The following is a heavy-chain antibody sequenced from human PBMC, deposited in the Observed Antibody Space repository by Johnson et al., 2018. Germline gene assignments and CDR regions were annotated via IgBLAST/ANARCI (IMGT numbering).Heavy chain of an antibody. Sequence: VQLVESGGGVVRPGGSLRLSCAASGFTFEDYGMTWVRQAPGKGLEWVSGISWNGVSAGYADSVKGRFTISRSNAKNSLYLQMNSLRGEDTACYYCAGDNLYDYDSRAYYFGGYFQHWGQGTLVTVSS. V-gene: IGHV3-20*04. D-gene: IGHD3-22*01. CDR3: AGDNLYDYDSRAYYFGGYFQH. CDR1: GFTFEDYG. CDR2: ISWNGVSA. J-gene: IGHJ1*01.